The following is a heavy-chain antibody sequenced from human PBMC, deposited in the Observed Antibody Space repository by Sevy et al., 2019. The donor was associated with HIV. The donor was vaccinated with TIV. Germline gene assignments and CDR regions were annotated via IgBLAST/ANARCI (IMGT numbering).Heavy chain of an antibody. V-gene: IGHV1-2*02. CDR1: GYTFSDYS. Sequence: ASVKVSCKASGYTFSDYSIYWIRQAPGQGFEWMGWINAASGVTNVAQKFQGRVTMTRDTSINTAYMEVYRLTSDDTAVYYCARGGSDGNYWGQGTLVTVSS. J-gene: IGHJ4*02. CDR2: INAASGVT. D-gene: IGHD5-12*01. CDR3: ARGGSDGNY.